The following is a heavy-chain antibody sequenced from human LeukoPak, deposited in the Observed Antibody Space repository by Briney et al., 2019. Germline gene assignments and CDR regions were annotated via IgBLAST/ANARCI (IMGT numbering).Heavy chain of an antibody. Sequence: GASVKVSCKASGYTFTSYGTSWVRQAPGQGLEWMGWISAYNGNTNYAQKLQGRVTMTTDTSTSTAYMELRSLRSDDTAVYYCARDLGRYPYYYMDVWGKGTTVTISS. V-gene: IGHV1-18*01. D-gene: IGHD1-26*01. J-gene: IGHJ6*03. CDR3: ARDLGRYPYYYMDV. CDR1: GYTFTSYG. CDR2: ISAYNGNT.